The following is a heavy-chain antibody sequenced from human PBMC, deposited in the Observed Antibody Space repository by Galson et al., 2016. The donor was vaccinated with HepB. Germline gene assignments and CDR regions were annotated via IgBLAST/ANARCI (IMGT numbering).Heavy chain of an antibody. CDR3: ARDQGRIAAAGPLDS. CDR2: IYSGGAT. V-gene: IGHV3-53*01. Sequence: SLRLSCAASGFIVSSHYMNWVRQAPGKGLEWVSIIYSGGATYYADSVKGRFTISRDNPKNTVYLQMNTLKDEDTAVYYCARDQGRIAAAGPLDSWGQGTLVTVSS. J-gene: IGHJ4*02. D-gene: IGHD6-13*01. CDR1: GFIVSSHY.